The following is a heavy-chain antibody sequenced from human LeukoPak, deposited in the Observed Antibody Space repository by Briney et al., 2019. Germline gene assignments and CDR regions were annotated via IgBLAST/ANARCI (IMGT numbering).Heavy chain of an antibody. Sequence: GGSLRLSCAASGFTFSSYGMSWVRQAPGKGLEWVSAISGSGGSTYYADSVKGRITISRDNSKNTLYLQMGSLRAEDMAVYYCARWSSNGRYSSGGGYFDYWGQGTLVTVSS. CDR3: ARWSSNGRYSSGGGYFDY. CDR1: GFTFSSYG. J-gene: IGHJ4*02. D-gene: IGHD6-19*01. CDR2: ISGSGGST. V-gene: IGHV3-23*01.